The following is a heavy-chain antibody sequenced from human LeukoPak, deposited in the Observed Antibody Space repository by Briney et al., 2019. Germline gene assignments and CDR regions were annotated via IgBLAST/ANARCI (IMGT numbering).Heavy chain of an antibody. CDR3: ARDPYFSSSGT. Sequence: GGSLRLSCAASGFTVSSNYMSWVRQAPGKGLEWVSVLYTGGSTYYADSVKGRFTVSRDNAKNSLYLQMNSLRAEDTAVYYCARDPYFSSSGTWGQGTLVTVSS. CDR2: LYTGGST. D-gene: IGHD6-6*01. J-gene: IGHJ4*02. CDR1: GFTVSSNY. V-gene: IGHV3-66*01.